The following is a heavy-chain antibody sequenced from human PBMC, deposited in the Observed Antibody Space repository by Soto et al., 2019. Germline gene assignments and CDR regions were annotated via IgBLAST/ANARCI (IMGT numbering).Heavy chain of an antibody. D-gene: IGHD3-22*01. Sequence: QVQLVQSGAEVKKPGASVKVSCKASGYTFTSYGISWVRQAPGQGLEWMGWISAYNGNTNYAQKLQGRVTMTTDTSTSPAYLGLRSLRSGDTAVYYCARDRGPITMMVVAPWGGGMDVWGQGTTVTVSS. V-gene: IGHV1-18*01. CDR3: ARDRGPITMMVVAPWGGGMDV. J-gene: IGHJ6*02. CDR2: ISAYNGNT. CDR1: GYTFTSYG.